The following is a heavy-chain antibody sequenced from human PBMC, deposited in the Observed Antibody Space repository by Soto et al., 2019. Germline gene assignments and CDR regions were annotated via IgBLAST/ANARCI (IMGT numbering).Heavy chain of an antibody. CDR2: ISRRSSNI. CDR1: GFTFSSYS. Sequence: GGSLRLSCAASGFTFSSYSMNWVRQAPGKGLQWVSYISRRSSNIYYADSVKGRFTISRDNAKNTLYLQMNTLTDEDTAVYYCASAGTSLGYCSSTSCYEFDYWGQGPLVPVSS. D-gene: IGHD2-2*01. V-gene: IGHV3-48*02. J-gene: IGHJ4*02. CDR3: ASAGTSLGYCSSTSCYEFDY.